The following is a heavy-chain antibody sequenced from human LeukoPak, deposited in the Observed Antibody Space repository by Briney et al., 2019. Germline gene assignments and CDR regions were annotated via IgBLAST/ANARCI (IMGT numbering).Heavy chain of an antibody. V-gene: IGHV1-69*13. J-gene: IGHJ4*02. CDR1: GGTFSSYA. Sequence: ASVKVSCKASGGTFSSYAISWVRQAPGQGLEWMGGIIPIFGTANYAQKFQGRVTITADESTSTVYMELSSLRSEDTAVYYCARGVAIRGITMIVVGSTAPFDYWGQGTLVTVSS. D-gene: IGHD3-22*01. CDR3: ARGVAIRGITMIVVGSTAPFDY. CDR2: IIPIFGTA.